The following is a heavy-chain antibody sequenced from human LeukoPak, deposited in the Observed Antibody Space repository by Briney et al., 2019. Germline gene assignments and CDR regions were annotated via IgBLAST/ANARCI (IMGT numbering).Heavy chain of an antibody. J-gene: IGHJ4*02. D-gene: IGHD3-22*01. Sequence: PSQTLSLTCTVSGGSISSGSYYWSWIRQPAGKGLEWIGRIYTSGSTNYNPSLKSRVTISVDTSKNQFSLELSSVTAADTAVYYCARGAYYEYYFDYWGQGTLVTVSS. V-gene: IGHV4-61*02. CDR1: GGSISSGSYY. CDR2: IYTSGST. CDR3: ARGAYYEYYFDY.